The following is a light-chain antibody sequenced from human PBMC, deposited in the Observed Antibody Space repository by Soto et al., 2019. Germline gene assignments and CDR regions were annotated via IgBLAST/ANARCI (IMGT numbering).Light chain of an antibody. Sequence: QSVLTQPPSVSGAPGQRVTISCTGSSSNIGAGYDVHWYQQLPGTAPKLLIYGNNNRPSGVPDRFSGSKSGTSASLAITGIQAEDEADYYCQSFDTSPGVFGTGTKLTVL. J-gene: IGLJ1*01. V-gene: IGLV1-40*01. CDR1: SSNIGAGYD. CDR3: QSFDTSPGV. CDR2: GNN.